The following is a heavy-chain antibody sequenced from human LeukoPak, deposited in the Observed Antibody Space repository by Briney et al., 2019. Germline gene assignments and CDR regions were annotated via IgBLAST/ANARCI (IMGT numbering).Heavy chain of an antibody. V-gene: IGHV3-53*01. CDR1: GVTVNSYF. Sequence: GGSLRLSCAASGVTVNSYFMGWVRQAPGKGLEWVPVISSEGFTYYGDSVKGRFTISRDNSKNTLYLQMNSLRAEDTAFYYCARGRGGDWGQGALVTVSS. J-gene: IGHJ4*02. D-gene: IGHD2-15*01. CDR3: ARGRGGD. CDR2: ISSEGFT.